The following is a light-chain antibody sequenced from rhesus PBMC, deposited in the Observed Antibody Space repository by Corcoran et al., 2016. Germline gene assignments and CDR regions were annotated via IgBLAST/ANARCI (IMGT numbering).Light chain of an antibody. V-gene: IGKV1-25*01. CDR1: QGISSY. Sequence: DIQMTQSPSSRSASVGDTVTITCRASQGISSYLAWYQQKPGKAPKLLIYKASTLKSGVPSRFSGSGSGTDFTLTISSLQPEDFATYYCQQHNSDPLPFGGGTKVELK. J-gene: IGKJ4*01. CDR2: KAS. CDR3: QQHNSDPLP.